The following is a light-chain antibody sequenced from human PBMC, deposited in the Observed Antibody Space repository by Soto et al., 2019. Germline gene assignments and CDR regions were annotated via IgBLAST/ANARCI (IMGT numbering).Light chain of an antibody. CDR2: GAS. CDR1: QSVSSTY. Sequence: EIVLTQSPGTLSLSPGEKATLSCRASQSVSSTYLAWYQQKPGQAPRLLIYGASSRAAGIPDRFSGSGSGTDFTLTISRLEPEDSAVYYCQEYGSSRTFGQGTKVEIK. CDR3: QEYGSSRT. V-gene: IGKV3-20*01. J-gene: IGKJ1*01.